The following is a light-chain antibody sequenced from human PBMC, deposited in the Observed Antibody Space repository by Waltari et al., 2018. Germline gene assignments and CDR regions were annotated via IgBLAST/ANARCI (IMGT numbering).Light chain of an antibody. CDR2: WAS. J-gene: IGKJ2*01. V-gene: IGKV4-1*01. CDR3: QQYYNTPYT. Sequence: DIVKTQSPDSLAVSLGERATVHCKSSQSVLYSSNNKNYLAWYHQKAGQPPKLLIAWASTRESGVPDRFSGSGSGTNFTLTISSLQAEDVAVYYCQQYYNTPYTFGQGTKLEIK. CDR1: QSVLYSSNNKNY.